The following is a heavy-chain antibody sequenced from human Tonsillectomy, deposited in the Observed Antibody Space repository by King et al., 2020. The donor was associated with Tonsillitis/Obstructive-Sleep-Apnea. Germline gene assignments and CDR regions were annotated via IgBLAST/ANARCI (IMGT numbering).Heavy chain of an antibody. D-gene: IGHD3-3*01. CDR2: INTNTGNP. CDR3: ARGAGDFWSGPINWFDP. J-gene: IGHJ5*02. CDR1: GYTFTNYP. V-gene: IGHV7-4-1*02. Sequence: VQLVESGSELKKPGASVEVSCKASGYTFTNYPMNWVRQAPGQGLEWMGWINTNTGNPTYAQGFTGRFVFSLATSVSTAFLQISSLEADDTAIYYCARGAGDFWSGPINWFDPWGQGTLVTVSS.